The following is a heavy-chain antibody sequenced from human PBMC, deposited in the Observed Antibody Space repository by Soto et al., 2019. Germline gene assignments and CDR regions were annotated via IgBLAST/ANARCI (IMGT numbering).Heavy chain of an antibody. CDR2: IYYSGST. D-gene: IGHD2-8*01. CDR1: GGSISSGGYY. CDR3: ATERCTNGVCGWFDP. J-gene: IGHJ5*02. V-gene: IGHV4-31*03. Sequence: QVQLQESGPGLVKPSQTLSLTCTVSGGSISSGGYYWSWIRQHPGKGLEWIGYIYYSGSTYYNPSHKSRVTISVDTSKNQFSLKLSSVNAADTAVYYCATERCTNGVCGWFDPWGQGTLVTVSS.